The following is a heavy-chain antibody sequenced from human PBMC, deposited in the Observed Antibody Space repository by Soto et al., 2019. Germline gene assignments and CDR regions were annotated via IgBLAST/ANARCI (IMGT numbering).Heavy chain of an antibody. Sequence: QLQLQESGPGLVKPSETLSLTCTVSGGSISSSSYYWGWIRQPPGKGLEWIGSIYYSGSTYYNPSLKSRVNISVDTSKYQFSLKLSSVTAADTAVYYCVRTGRGYSGYAPFDYWGQGTLVTVSS. CDR3: VRTGRGYSGYAPFDY. J-gene: IGHJ4*02. CDR2: IYYSGST. D-gene: IGHD5-12*01. CDR1: GGSISSSSYY. V-gene: IGHV4-39*01.